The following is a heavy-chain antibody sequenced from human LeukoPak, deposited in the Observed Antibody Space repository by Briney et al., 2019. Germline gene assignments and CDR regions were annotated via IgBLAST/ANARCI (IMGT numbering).Heavy chain of an antibody. Sequence: GGSLRLSCAASGFTFSSYGMHWVRQAPGKGLEWVAVISYDGSNKYYADSVKGRFTISRDNSKNTLYLQMNSLRAEDTAVYYCAKGRSGWLVRGGYYFDYWGQGTLVTVSS. CDR3: AKGRSGWLVRGGYYFDY. CDR2: ISYDGSNK. J-gene: IGHJ4*02. V-gene: IGHV3-30*18. D-gene: IGHD6-19*01. CDR1: GFTFSSYG.